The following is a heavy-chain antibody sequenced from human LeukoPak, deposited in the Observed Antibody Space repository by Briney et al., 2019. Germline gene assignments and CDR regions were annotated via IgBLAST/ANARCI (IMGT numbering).Heavy chain of an antibody. J-gene: IGHJ6*03. V-gene: IGHV1-46*01. D-gene: IGHD3-3*01. Sequence: AASVKVSCKASGYTFTMYYIHWVRQAPGQGLEWMGLINPSDGATTYAQRFQGRVTMTRDMSTTTVYMDLRSLRSEDTAVYFCAREQRGGRSGNVGGLFASYYTYYYMDVWGRGTTVTVSS. CDR1: GYTFTMYY. CDR2: INPSDGAT. CDR3: AREQRGGRSGNVGGLFASYYTYYYMDV.